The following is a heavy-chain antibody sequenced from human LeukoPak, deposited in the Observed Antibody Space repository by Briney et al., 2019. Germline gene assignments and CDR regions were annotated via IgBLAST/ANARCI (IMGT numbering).Heavy chain of an antibody. V-gene: IGHV4-39*07. CDR2: INYSGNT. Sequence: KPSETLPLTCTVSGGAITSTAYYWGWIRQSPGKGLEWIASINYSGNTYYNPSLQSRVTISVDTSKNQFSLRLGSVTAADTAVYYCAREPLNGDWFDPWGQGTLVTVSS. D-gene: IGHD1-1*01. CDR1: GGAITSTAYY. J-gene: IGHJ5*02. CDR3: AREPLNGDWFDP.